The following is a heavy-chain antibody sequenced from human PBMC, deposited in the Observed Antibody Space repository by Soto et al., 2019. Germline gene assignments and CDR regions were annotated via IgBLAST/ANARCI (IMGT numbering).Heavy chain of an antibody. CDR3: ARRGVAVAGTDDAFDI. J-gene: IGHJ3*02. CDR1: GYSFTSYW. V-gene: IGHV5-51*01. D-gene: IGHD6-19*01. Sequence: PGESLKISCKGSGYSFTSYWIGWVRQMPGKGLEWVGIIYPGDSDTRYSPSFQGQVTISADKSISTAYLQWSSLKASDTAMYYCARRGVAVAGTDDAFDIWGQGTMVTVSS. CDR2: IYPGDSDT.